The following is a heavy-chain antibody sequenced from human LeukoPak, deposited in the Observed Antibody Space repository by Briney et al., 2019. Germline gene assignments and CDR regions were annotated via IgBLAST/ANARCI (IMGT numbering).Heavy chain of an antibody. V-gene: IGHV3-7*01. CDR2: IKEDGSAK. D-gene: IGHD2/OR15-2a*01. CDR3: AREVPYLVMQPCNTRYFDY. J-gene: IGHJ4*02. CDR1: GFTFSTYW. Sequence: PGGSLRLSCAASGFTFSTYWMTWVRQAPGKGLEWVANIKEDGSAKYYVDSMKGRFTISRDNAKNSLYLQMNSLRAEDTAVYYCAREVPYLVMQPCNTRYFDYWGQGTLVTVSS.